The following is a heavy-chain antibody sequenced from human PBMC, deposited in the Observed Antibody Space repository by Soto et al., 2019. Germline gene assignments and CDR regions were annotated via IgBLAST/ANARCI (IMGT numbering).Heavy chain of an antibody. Sequence: QVQLQESGPRLVKPSGTLSLTCAVSGASISSTNWWTWVRQPPGKGLEWIGEIYHTGSTKYNPSLKSRGTIPLDKSNHQSSLNLSSVTAADTAVYYCATLPPRIVVVVLPIPTWGQGTLVTVSS. D-gene: IGHD2-15*01. CDR3: ATLPPRIVVVVLPIPT. V-gene: IGHV4-4*02. CDR1: GASISSTNW. J-gene: IGHJ4*02. CDR2: IYHTGST.